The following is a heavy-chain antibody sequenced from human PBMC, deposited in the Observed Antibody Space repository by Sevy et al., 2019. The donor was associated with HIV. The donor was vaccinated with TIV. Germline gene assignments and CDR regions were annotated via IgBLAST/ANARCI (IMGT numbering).Heavy chain of an antibody. V-gene: IGHV3-15*01. J-gene: IGHJ4*02. CDR3: AIDHRRDGMIVVPFEK. CDR1: GLSFSNAW. D-gene: IGHD3-22*01. Sequence: GGSLRLSCAASGLSFSNAWMAWVRQAPGKGLEWVGRIRSETGGGTTDIAAFAKGKFTISRDDPKNTLYLKMNSLKTEDTAVYYCAIDHRRDGMIVVPFEKWGLGTLVTVSS. CDR2: IRSETGGGTT.